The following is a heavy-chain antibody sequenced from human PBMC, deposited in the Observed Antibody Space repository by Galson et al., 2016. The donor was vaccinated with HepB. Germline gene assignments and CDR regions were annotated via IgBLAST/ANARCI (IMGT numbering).Heavy chain of an antibody. J-gene: IGHJ6*02. Sequence: SLRLSCAASGFTFTNYAMHWVRQAPGKGLQWVAVISYDGSSKYFADFVKGRFTISRDDSKNALYLQMNSLRAEDTAVYYCARDAADCSRTSCQVYWRYYYGMDVWGQGTTVTVSS. CDR3: ARDAADCSRTSCQVYWRYYYGMDV. CDR2: ISYDGSSK. V-gene: IGHV3-30-3*01. CDR1: GFTFTNYA. D-gene: IGHD2-2*01.